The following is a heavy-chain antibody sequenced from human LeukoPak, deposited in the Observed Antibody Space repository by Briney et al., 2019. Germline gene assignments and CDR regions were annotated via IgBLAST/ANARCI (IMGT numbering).Heavy chain of an antibody. J-gene: IGHJ4*02. CDR1: GGPLSAYY. CDR3: ATGETGSTLGGY. V-gene: IGHV4-59*03. CDR2: IYDNGNT. Sequence: SETLSLTCTVSGGPLSAYYWTWIRQPPGKGLEWIGCIYDNGNTNYNPSLKSRVTISVDTSKNQFSLKLSSVTAADTAVYYCATGETGSTLGGYWGQGTLVTVSS. D-gene: IGHD1-1*01.